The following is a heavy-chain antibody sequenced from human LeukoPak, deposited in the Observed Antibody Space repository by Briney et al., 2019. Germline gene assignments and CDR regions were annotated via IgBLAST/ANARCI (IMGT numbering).Heavy chain of an antibody. CDR1: VGTFSSYA. J-gene: IGHJ6*03. CDR2: IIPIFGTA. D-gene: IGHD2-2*01. CDR3: ARHPRIVVVPAASYYYYYYMDV. Sequence: SVKGSCKASVGTFSSYAISWVRQAPGQGLEWMGGIIPIFGTANYAQKFQGRVTITADESTSTAYMELSSLRSEDTAVYYCARHPRIVVVPAASYYYYYYMDVWGKGTTVTVSS. V-gene: IGHV1-69*13.